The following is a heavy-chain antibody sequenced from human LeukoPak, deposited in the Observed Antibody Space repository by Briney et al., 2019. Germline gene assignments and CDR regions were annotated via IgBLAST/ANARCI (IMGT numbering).Heavy chain of an antibody. Sequence: SETLSLTCSVSGGSISSYYWNWIRQTPGKGLEWIGYIYYSGSTNYNPSLKSRVTISVDTSKNQFSLKLSSVTAADTAVYYCARGIGASKNYYWYFDLWGRGTLVTVSS. CDR2: IYYSGST. D-gene: IGHD1-26*01. CDR3: ARGIGASKNYYWYFDL. CDR1: GGSISSYY. V-gene: IGHV4-59*01. J-gene: IGHJ2*01.